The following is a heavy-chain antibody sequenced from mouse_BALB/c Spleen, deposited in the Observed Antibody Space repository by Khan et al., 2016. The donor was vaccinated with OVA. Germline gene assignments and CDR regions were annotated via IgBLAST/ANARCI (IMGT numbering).Heavy chain of an antibody. CDR1: GFTFSTYA. J-gene: IGHJ3*01. Sequence: EVELVESGGGLVKPGGSLKLSCAASGFTFSTYAMSWVRQTPEKRLEWVATISSDGDYTYYPDNVTGRFTISRDNAKNILYLQMSSLRSEDTAMYYCARSACGNFAYWGQGTLVTVSA. CDR3: ARSACGNFAY. CDR2: ISSDGDYT. D-gene: IGHD2-1*01. V-gene: IGHV5-9-3*01.